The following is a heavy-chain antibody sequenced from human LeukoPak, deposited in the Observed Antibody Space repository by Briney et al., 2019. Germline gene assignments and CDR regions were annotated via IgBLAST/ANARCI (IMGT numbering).Heavy chain of an antibody. D-gene: IGHD2-2*01. CDR1: GFTFSGSA. V-gene: IGHV3-73*01. CDR3: TRLVVVPAANPRYFQH. Sequence: GGSLRLSCAASGFTFSGSAMHWVRPASGKWLEWVGRIRGKANSYATAYAASMKGSFTISRDDSKNTAYLQMNSLKTEDTAVYYCTRLVVVPAANPRYFQHWGQGTLVTVSS. CDR2: IRGKANSYAT. J-gene: IGHJ1*01.